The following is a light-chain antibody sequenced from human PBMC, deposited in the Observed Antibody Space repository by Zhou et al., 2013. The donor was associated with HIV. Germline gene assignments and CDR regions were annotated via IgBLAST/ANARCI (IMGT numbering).Light chain of an antibody. CDR1: QNVDRC. Sequence: EVVLTQSPPTLSLSPGERATLSCRASQNVDRCLAWYQQKPGQAPRLLIYDSSNRATGTPLRFSGSGSGTDFTLTISSLVPEDVAVYFCQQCSGRPLVFTFGPGTRVEIK. CDR3: QQCSGRPLVFT. J-gene: IGKJ3*01. V-gene: IGKV3-11*01. CDR2: DSS.